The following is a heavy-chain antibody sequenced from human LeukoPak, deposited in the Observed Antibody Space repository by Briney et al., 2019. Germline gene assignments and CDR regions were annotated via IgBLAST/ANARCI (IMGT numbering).Heavy chain of an antibody. J-gene: IGHJ4*02. Sequence: GASVKVSCKASGYTFTSYDINWVRQATGQGLEWMGWMNPNSGNTGYAQKFQGRVTMTRDTSISTAYMELSRLRSDDTAVYYCARESSGWYGYWGQGTLVTVSS. D-gene: IGHD6-19*01. CDR3: ARESSGWYGY. V-gene: IGHV1-8*01. CDR2: MNPNSGNT. CDR1: GYTFTSYD.